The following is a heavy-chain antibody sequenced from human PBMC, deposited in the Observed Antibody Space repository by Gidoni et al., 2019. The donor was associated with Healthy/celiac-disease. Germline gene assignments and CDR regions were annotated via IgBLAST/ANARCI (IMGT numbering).Heavy chain of an antibody. V-gene: IGHV1-69*01. CDR3: ARETTGDTAMVRYGMDV. Sequence: NYAQKFQGRVTITADESTSTAYMELSSLRSEDTAVYYCARETTGDTAMVRYGMDVWGQGTTVTVSS. J-gene: IGHJ6*02. D-gene: IGHD5-18*01.